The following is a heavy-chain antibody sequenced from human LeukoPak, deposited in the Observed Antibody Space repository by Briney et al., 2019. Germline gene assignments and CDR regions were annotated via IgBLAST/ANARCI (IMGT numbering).Heavy chain of an antibody. J-gene: IGHJ6*02. CDR1: GFTFSSYS. V-gene: IGHV3-21*01. Sequence: PGGSLRLSCAASGFTFSSYSMNWVRQAPGKGLEWVSSISSSSSYIYYADSVKGRFTISRDNAKNSLYLQMNFQRAEDTAVYYCTKYVNRTENILTGYYQGHYYYYGMDVWGQGPTVTVSS. D-gene: IGHD3-9*01. CDR3: TKYVNRTENILTGYYQGHYYYYGMDV. CDR2: ISSSSSYI.